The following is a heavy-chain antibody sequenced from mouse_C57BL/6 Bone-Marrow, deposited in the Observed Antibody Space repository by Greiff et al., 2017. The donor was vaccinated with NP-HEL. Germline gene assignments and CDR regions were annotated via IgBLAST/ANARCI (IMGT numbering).Heavy chain of an antibody. CDR2: INPSSGYT. V-gene: IGHV1-4*01. CDR3: ARGYGSNAMDY. Sequence: QVHVKQSGAELARPGASVKMSCKASGYTFTSYTMHWVKQRPGQGLEWIGYINPSSGYTKYNQKFKDKATLTADKSSSTAYMQLSSLTSEDSAVYYCARGYGSNAMDYWGQGTSVTVSS. J-gene: IGHJ4*01. D-gene: IGHD1-1*01. CDR1: GYTFTSYT.